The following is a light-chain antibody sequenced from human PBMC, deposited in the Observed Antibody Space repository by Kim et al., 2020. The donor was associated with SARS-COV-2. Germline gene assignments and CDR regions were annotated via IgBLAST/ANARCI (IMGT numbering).Light chain of an antibody. CDR2: VNSDGSD. CDR3: QTWGTGVWV. J-gene: IGLJ3*02. Sequence: ASVKLDCTLSSGHRNDAIGWEQQRAGKGPRHLVKVNSDGSDGKGEGIPDRFTGSSSGAERYLTVSGLQSEDEADYYCQTWGTGVWVFGGGTGLTVI. CDR1: SGHRNDA. V-gene: IGLV4-69*01.